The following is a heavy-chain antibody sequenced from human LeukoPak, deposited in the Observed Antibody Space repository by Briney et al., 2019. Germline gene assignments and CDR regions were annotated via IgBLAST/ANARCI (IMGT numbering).Heavy chain of an antibody. Sequence: SETLSLTCAVSGGSISSGGYSWSWIRQPPGKGLEWIGYIYHSGSTYYNPSLKSRVTISVDRSKNQFSLKLSSVTAADTAVYYCARKDYGGKGTFDYWGQGTLVTVSS. CDR1: GGSISSGGYS. J-gene: IGHJ4*02. CDR3: ARKDYGGKGTFDY. D-gene: IGHD4-23*01. CDR2: IYHSGST. V-gene: IGHV4-30-2*01.